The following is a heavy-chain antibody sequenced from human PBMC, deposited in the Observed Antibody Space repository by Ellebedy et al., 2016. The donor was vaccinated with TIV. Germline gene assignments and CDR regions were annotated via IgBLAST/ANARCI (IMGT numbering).Heavy chain of an antibody. CDR1: GFSFDDYA. CDR2: ISWNSGSI. Sequence: GGSLRLXCAASGFSFDDYAMHWVRQAPGKGLEWVSGISWNSGSIGYADSVKGRFTISRDNAKNSLYLQMNSLRAEDTAVYYCARTTMLRGVIISPIILFDYWGQGTLVTVSS. V-gene: IGHV3-9*01. J-gene: IGHJ4*02. D-gene: IGHD3-10*01. CDR3: ARTTMLRGVIISPIILFDY.